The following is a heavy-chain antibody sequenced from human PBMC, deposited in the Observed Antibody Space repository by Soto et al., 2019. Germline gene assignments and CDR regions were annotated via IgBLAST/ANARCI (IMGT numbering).Heavy chain of an antibody. Sequence: GGSLRLSCAASGFTFSSYSMNWVRQAPGKGLEWVSSISSSSSYIYYADSVKGRFTISRDNAKNSLYLQMNSLRDEDTAVYYCARELITMVRGVPTTDDAFDIWGQGTMVTVSS. J-gene: IGHJ3*02. CDR2: ISSSSSYI. V-gene: IGHV3-21*01. CDR1: GFTFSSYS. D-gene: IGHD3-10*01. CDR3: ARELITMVRGVPTTDDAFDI.